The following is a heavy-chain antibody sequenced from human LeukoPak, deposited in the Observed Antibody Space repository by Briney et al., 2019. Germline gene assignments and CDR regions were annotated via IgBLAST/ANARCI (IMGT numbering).Heavy chain of an antibody. CDR2: ISAYNGNT. Sequence: ASVKVSCKASGYTFTNYALSWVRQAPGQGLEWMGWISAYNGNTNYAQMFQGRVTMTTDTSTSTAYLELRSLRSDDTAVYYCARDRVAGAFYFDYWGQGTLVTVSS. V-gene: IGHV1-18*04. CDR1: GYTFTNYA. CDR3: ARDRVAGAFYFDY. D-gene: IGHD6-19*01. J-gene: IGHJ4*02.